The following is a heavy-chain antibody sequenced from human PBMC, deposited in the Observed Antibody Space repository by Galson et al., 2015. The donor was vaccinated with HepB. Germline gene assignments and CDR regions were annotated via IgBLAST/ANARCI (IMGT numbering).Heavy chain of an antibody. V-gene: IGHV3-7*01. CDR1: GFTFSSYW. CDR2: IKRDGSGK. J-gene: IGHJ5*01. D-gene: IGHD3-22*01. Sequence: SLRLSCAASGFTFSSYWMSWVRQAPGKGPEWVANIKRDGSGKYYVDSVEGRFTISRDNAKNSLYLEMNSLRAEDTAVYYCARDDVGGYFYSWGQGTLVTVSS. CDR3: ARDDVGGYFYS.